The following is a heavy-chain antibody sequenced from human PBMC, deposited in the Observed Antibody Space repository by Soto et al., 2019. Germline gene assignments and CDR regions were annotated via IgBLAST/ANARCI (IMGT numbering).Heavy chain of an antibody. Sequence: SGKDPRSVSGCKITEFSMHRVRKNPGKGLEWMGGFDPEDGETIYAQKFQGRVTMTEDTSTDTAYMELSSLRSEDTAVYYCATEYRTGYQLLLVYWGQGTLVTVSS. CDR3: ATEYRTGYQLLLVY. CDR2: FDPEDGET. D-gene: IGHD2-2*01. J-gene: IGHJ4*02. CDR1: GCKITEFS. V-gene: IGHV1-24*01.